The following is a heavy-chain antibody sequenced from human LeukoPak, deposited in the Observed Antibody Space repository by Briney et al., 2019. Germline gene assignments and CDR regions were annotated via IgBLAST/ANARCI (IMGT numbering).Heavy chain of an antibody. CDR2: ISSSGSTI. J-gene: IGHJ6*03. CDR1: GFTFSDYY. V-gene: IGHV3-11*04. Sequence: PGGSLRLSCAASGFTFSDYYMSWIRQAPGKGLEWVSYISSSGSTIYYADSVKGRFTISRDNAKNSLYLQMNSLRAEDTAVYYCAREVSGFGELRGYYYYMDVWGKGTTVTISS. D-gene: IGHD3-10*01. CDR3: AREVSGFGELRGYYYYMDV.